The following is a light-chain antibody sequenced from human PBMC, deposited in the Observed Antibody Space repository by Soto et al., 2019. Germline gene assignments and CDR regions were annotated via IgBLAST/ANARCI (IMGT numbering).Light chain of an antibody. CDR2: GNS. CDR3: QSDDSSMSPDVV. V-gene: IGLV1-40*01. CDR1: SSNIGAGYD. Sequence: QSVLTQPPSVSGAPGQRVTISCTGSSSNIGAGYDVHWYQQLPGTAPKLLIYGNSNRPSGVPDRFSGSKSGTSASLAITGLQAEDEADYYCQSDDSSMSPDVVFGGGTKLTVL. J-gene: IGLJ2*01.